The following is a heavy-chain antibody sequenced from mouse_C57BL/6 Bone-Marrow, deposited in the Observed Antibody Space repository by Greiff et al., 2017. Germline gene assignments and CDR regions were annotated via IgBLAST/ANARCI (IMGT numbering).Heavy chain of an antibody. J-gene: IGHJ2*01. CDR2: IYPGNSDT. Sequence: EVKLVESGTVLARPGASVKMSCKTSGYTFTSYWMHWVKQRPGQGLEWIGAIYPGNSDTSYNQKFKGKAKLTAVTSASTAYMELSSLTNEDSAVYYCTRKITTVVEDYFDYWGQGTTLTVSS. CDR3: TRKITTVVEDYFDY. V-gene: IGHV1-5*01. CDR1: GYTFTSYW. D-gene: IGHD1-1*01.